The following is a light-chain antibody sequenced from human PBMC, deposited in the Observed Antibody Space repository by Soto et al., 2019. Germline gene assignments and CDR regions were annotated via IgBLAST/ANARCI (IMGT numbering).Light chain of an antibody. CDR3: QQYNDWPRT. Sequence: IVLTQSPGTLSLSPWERTTRSCRASQSASRNVARDQQNPGQAPRLLLYRASSRATGAPARFGGSGSGSEFTLTISGLQSEDFAVYFCQQYNDWPRTFGQGTKVDI. J-gene: IGKJ1*01. CDR1: QSASRN. CDR2: RAS. V-gene: IGKV3-15*01.